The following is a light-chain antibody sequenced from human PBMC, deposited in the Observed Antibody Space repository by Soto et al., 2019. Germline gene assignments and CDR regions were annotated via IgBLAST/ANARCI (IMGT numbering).Light chain of an antibody. Sequence: QSVLTQPPSASGTPGQRVIISCSGGSSNIGRNTVNWYQHLPGTAPRLLIYTNDQRPSGVPDRFSGSKSGTSASLAISGLQSEDVADYYCAAWDDTSSFVFGTGTKLTVL. CDR1: SSNIGRNT. V-gene: IGLV1-44*01. CDR3: AAWDDTSSFV. CDR2: TND. J-gene: IGLJ1*01.